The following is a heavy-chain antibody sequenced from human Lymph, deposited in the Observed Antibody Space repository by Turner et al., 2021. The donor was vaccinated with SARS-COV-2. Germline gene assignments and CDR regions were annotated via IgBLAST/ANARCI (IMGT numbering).Heavy chain of an antibody. CDR3: ATVLCTGSSCYYYGMDV. D-gene: IGHD2-15*01. V-gene: IGHV1-24*01. CDR1: GYTLTALS. Sequence: QVQLVQSGAEVKKPGASVTVSCKVSGYTLTALSMHWVRQAPGNGLEWMGGFDPENGEIIYAQKFQGRVTMTEDTSTDTAYMELSSLRSEDTAVYYCATVLCTGSSCYYYGMDVWGQGTTVTVSS. J-gene: IGHJ6*02. CDR2: FDPENGEI.